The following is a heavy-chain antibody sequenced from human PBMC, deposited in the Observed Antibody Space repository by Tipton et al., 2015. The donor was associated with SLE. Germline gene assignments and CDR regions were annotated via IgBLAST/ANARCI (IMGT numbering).Heavy chain of an antibody. D-gene: IGHD6-13*01. CDR1: GYTFTSNG. Sequence: QSGAEVKKPGASVKVSCKASGYTFTSNGLSWVRQAPGHGLEWMGWIATNSGNRNYAQRFQDRVTMTTNTSTSTAYMEMRNLRSDDTAVYYCARDSIAASNYWGQGTLVTVSS. V-gene: IGHV1-18*01. CDR2: IATNSGNR. CDR3: ARDSIAASNY. J-gene: IGHJ4*02.